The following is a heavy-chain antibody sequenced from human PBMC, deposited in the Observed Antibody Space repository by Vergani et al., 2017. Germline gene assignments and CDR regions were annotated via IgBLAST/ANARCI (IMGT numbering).Heavy chain of an antibody. CDR1: GFSFNTYG. V-gene: IGHV3-30*02. J-gene: IGHJ4*02. CDR3: AKEGRENSDYGYFDY. Sequence: VQLVETGGGVVQPGGSLRLYCATSGFSFNTYGAHWVRQAPGKGLEWVAFIGYDGRIKYNVDSVKGRFTISRDTSKKTLSLQMRSLRADDTAVYYCAKEGRENSDYGYFDYWGQGTLVTVSS. CDR2: IGYDGRIK. D-gene: IGHD4-17*01.